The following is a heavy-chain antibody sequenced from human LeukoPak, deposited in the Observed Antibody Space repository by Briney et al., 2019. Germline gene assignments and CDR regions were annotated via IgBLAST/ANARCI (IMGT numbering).Heavy chain of an antibody. J-gene: IGHJ4*02. V-gene: IGHV3-23*01. CDR1: GFTFSSYG. CDR2: ISGSGGST. Sequence: GGSLRLSCAASGFTFSSYGMHWVRQAPGKGLEWVSAISGSGGSTYYADSVKGRFTISRDNSKNTLYLQMNSLRAEDTAVYYCAKDRFSGSPKYYFDYWGQGTLVTVSS. D-gene: IGHD1-26*01. CDR3: AKDRFSGSPKYYFDY.